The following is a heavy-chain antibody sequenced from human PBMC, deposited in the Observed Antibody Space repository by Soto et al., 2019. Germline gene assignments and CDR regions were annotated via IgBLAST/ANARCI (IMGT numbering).Heavy chain of an antibody. Sequence: QVQLVQSGAEVKKPGSSVKVSCKASGGTFSSYTISWVRQAPGQGLEWMGRIIPILGIANYAQKFQGRVTITAXXSXSXXYMELSSLRSEDTAVYYCARDRRLLWFGESEDFDYWGQGTLVTVSS. CDR3: ARDRRLLWFGESEDFDY. CDR1: GGTFSSYT. D-gene: IGHD3-10*01. J-gene: IGHJ4*02. V-gene: IGHV1-69*08. CDR2: IIPILGIA.